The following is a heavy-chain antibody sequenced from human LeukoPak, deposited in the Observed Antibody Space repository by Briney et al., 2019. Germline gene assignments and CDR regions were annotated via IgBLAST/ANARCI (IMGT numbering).Heavy chain of an antibody. D-gene: IGHD4-17*01. CDR1: GFTFSNYG. CDR2: IWYDGSNK. CDR3: ARDRYGDHDYYYGMDV. Sequence: PGGSLRLSCAASGFTFSNYGMHWVRQAPGKGLEWVAVIWYDGSNKYYADFVKGRFTISRGNSKNTLYLQMNSLRAEDTAVYYCARDRYGDHDYYYGMDVWGQGTTVTVSS. V-gene: IGHV3-33*08. J-gene: IGHJ6*02.